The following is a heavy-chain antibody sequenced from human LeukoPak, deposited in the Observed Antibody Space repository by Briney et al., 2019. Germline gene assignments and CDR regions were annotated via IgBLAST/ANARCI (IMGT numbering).Heavy chain of an antibody. D-gene: IGHD2-15*01. CDR1: GGTFTSYA. Sequence: SVKVSCKASGGTFTSYAISWVRQAPGQGLEWMGGIIPIFGTANYAQKFQGRVTITADKSTSTAYMELSSLRSEDTAVYYCANTPRRGYCSGGSCNDYWGQGTLVTVSS. V-gene: IGHV1-69*06. CDR2: IIPIFGTA. J-gene: IGHJ4*02. CDR3: ANTPRRGYCSGGSCNDY.